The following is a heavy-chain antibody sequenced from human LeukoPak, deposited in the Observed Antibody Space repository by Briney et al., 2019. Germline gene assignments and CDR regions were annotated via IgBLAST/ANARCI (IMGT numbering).Heavy chain of an antibody. CDR1: GGSFSGYY. CDR3: ARESSGWYQANFDY. V-gene: IGHV4-34*01. J-gene: IGHJ4*02. Sequence: SETLSLTCAVYGGSFSGYYWSWIRQPPGKGLEWIGEINHSGSTNYNPSLKSRVTISVDTSKNQFSLKLSSVTAADTAVYYCARESSGWYQANFDYWGQGTLVTVSS. D-gene: IGHD6-19*01. CDR2: INHSGST.